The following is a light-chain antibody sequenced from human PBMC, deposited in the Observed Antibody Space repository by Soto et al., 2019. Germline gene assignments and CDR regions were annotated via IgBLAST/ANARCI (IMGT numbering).Light chain of an antibody. CDR1: QSLVHSDGNTY. V-gene: IGKV2-30*02. Sequence: DVVMTQSPLSLPVTLGQPASISCRSSQSLVHSDGNTYLNWFQQRPGQSPRRLIYKVSNRDSGVPDRFSGSGSGTDLTLKISRVEAEDVGVYYCMQATDWPQLTFGGGTKVEIK. CDR2: KVS. CDR3: MQATDWPQLT. J-gene: IGKJ4*01.